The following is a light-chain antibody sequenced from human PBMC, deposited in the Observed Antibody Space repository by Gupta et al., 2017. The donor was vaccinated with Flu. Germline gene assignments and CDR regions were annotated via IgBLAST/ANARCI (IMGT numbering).Light chain of an antibody. CDR1: QDITKY. Sequence: PSSLSPSVGDRVTITCQASQDITKYLNWYQQRPGKAPKILIYDASNLETGVPSRFSGSGSGTDFTFTISSLQPEDIATYYCQQYANLPLTFGGGTKVEIK. V-gene: IGKV1-33*01. CDR2: DAS. CDR3: QQYANLPLT. J-gene: IGKJ4*01.